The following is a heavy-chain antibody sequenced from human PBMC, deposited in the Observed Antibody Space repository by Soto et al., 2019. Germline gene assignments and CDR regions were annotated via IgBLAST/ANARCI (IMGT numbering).Heavy chain of an antibody. V-gene: IGHV1-18*01. J-gene: IGHJ4*02. D-gene: IGHD2-8*01. CDR1: GYTFTSYG. Sequence: QVQLVQSGAEVKKPGASVKVSCKASGYTFTSYGISWVRQAPGQGLEWMGWISAYNGNTNYAQKLQGRVTMNTDTSTSTAYMELRSLRSDDTAVYYCARDPLPYCNNGVCKRNYWGQVTLVTVCS. CDR3: ARDPLPYCNNGVCKRNY. CDR2: ISAYNGNT.